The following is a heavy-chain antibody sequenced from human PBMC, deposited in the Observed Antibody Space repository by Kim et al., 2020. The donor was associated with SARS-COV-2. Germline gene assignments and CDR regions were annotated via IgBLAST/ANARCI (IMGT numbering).Heavy chain of an antibody. CDR2: IWYDGSNK. CDR1: GFTFSSYG. Sequence: GGSLRLSCAASGFTFSSYGMHWVRQAPVKGLEWVAVIWYDGSNKYYADSVKGRFTISRDNSKNTLYLQMNSLRAEDTAVYYCAREGQWLVLYYYYGMDVWGQGTTVTVSS. D-gene: IGHD6-19*01. J-gene: IGHJ6*02. V-gene: IGHV3-33*01. CDR3: AREGQWLVLYYYYGMDV.